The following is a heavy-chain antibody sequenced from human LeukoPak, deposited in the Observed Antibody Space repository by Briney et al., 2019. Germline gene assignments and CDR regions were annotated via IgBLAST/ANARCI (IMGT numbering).Heavy chain of an antibody. CDR2: INPNSGGT. V-gene: IGHV1-2*06. D-gene: IGHD3-10*01. CDR3: ARDPMVRGVLYYYYYYGMDA. CDR1: GYTFTGYY. J-gene: IGHJ6*02. Sequence: ASVKVSCKASGYTFTGYYMHWVRQAPGQGLEWMGRINPNSGGTNYAQKFQGRVTMTRDTSISTAYMELSRLRSDDAAVYYCARDPMVRGVLYYYYYYGMDAWGQGTTVTVSS.